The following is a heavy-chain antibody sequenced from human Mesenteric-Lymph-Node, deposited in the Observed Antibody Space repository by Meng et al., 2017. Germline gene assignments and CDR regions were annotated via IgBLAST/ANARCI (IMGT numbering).Heavy chain of an antibody. CDR1: GYTFSTYT. CDR2: ISTNTGTP. Sequence: QLVQSGSSLKKPGASVKVTCKASGYTFSTYTINWVRQAHGRCLEWMGWISTNTGTPTYTQGFTGRFVFSLDTSVSTAYLQISSLKAEDIAVYYCARGGNFDPWGQGTLVTVSS. CDR3: ARGGNFDP. V-gene: IGHV7-4-1*02. J-gene: IGHJ5*02. D-gene: IGHD2/OR15-2a*01.